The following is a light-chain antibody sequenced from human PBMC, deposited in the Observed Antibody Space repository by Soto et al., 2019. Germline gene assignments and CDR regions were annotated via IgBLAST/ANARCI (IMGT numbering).Light chain of an antibody. V-gene: IGKV1-33*01. Sequence: DIQMTQSPSSLSASVGERVTITYQASQDISNHLDWYQQRPGKAPKLLIYDASNLQTGVPSRFTGGGSGTDFTVTISSLQPEDIATYYGQQYDSLPYTFGQGTKLDI. J-gene: IGKJ2*01. CDR3: QQYDSLPYT. CDR2: DAS. CDR1: QDISNH.